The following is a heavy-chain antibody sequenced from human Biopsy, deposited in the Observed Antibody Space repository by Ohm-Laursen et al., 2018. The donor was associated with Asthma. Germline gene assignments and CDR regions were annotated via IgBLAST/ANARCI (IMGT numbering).Heavy chain of an antibody. CDR2: IWYDGSNK. V-gene: IGHV3-33*06. CDR1: GFTFSSYG. J-gene: IGHJ3*02. CDR3: AKERYYDFWSGYPI. Sequence: SLRLSCTASGFTFSSYGMHWIRQAPGKGLEWVAVIWYDGSNKYYADSVKGRFTISRDNSKNTLYLQMNSLRAEDTAVYYCAKERYYDFWSGYPIWGQGTMVTVSS. D-gene: IGHD3-3*01.